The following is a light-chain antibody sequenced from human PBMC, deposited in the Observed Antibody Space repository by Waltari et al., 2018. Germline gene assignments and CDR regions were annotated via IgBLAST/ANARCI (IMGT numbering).Light chain of an antibody. CDR1: ILGHKY. V-gene: IGLV3-1*01. CDR2: QDT. CDR3: QALGTGAWV. Sequence: SYELTQPPSVSVSPGQTASITCPGDILGHKYASWYQQKPGQSPLLVIYQDTKRPSEIPERFSGSKSANAATLTITGTQAMDEADYYCQALGTGAWVFGGGTKLTVL. J-gene: IGLJ3*02.